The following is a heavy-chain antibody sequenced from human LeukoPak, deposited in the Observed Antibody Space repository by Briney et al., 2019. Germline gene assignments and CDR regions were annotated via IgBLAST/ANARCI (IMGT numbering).Heavy chain of an antibody. D-gene: IGHD6-6*01. CDR1: GYTFTGYY. V-gene: IGHV1-2*02. J-gene: IGHJ6*03. CDR3: ARGLAAPADQYYMDV. Sequence: AASVKVSCKASGYTFTGYYMHWVRQAPGQGLEWMGWINPNSGGTNYAQKFQGRVTMTRDTSISTAYMELSRLRSDDTAVYYCARGLAAPADQYYMDVWGKGTTVTVSS. CDR2: INPNSGGT.